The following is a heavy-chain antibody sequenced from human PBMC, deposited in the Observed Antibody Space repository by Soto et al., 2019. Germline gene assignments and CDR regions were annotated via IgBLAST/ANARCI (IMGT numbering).Heavy chain of an antibody. CDR2: IIPIFGTA. Sequence: QVQLVQSGAEVKKPGSSVKVSCKASGGTFSSYAISWVRQAPGQGLEWMGGIIPIFGTANYAQKFQGRVRLTAEESTSTAYMELSSLRSEDTAVYYCARGAYDSSGYGYYYYGMDVWGQGTTVTVSS. CDR3: ARGAYDSSGYGYYYYGMDV. V-gene: IGHV1-69*12. CDR1: GGTFSSYA. J-gene: IGHJ6*02. D-gene: IGHD3-22*01.